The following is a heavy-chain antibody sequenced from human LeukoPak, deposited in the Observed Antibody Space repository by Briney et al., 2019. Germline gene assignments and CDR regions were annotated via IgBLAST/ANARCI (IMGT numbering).Heavy chain of an antibody. CDR1: GGSISSSSYY. D-gene: IGHD6-13*01. J-gene: IGHJ5*02. CDR3: ARTGIAAASSPRFDP. V-gene: IGHV4-39*07. Sequence: PSETLSLTCTVSGGSISSSSYYWGWIRQPPGKGLEWIGSIYYSGSTYYNPSLKSRVTISVDTSKNQFSLKLSSVTAAATAVYYCARTGIAAASSPRFDPWGQGTLVTVSS. CDR2: IYYSGST.